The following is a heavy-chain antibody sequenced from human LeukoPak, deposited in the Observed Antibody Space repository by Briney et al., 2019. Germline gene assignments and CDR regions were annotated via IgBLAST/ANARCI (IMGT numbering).Heavy chain of an antibody. CDR2: INPNSGGT. V-gene: IGHV1-2*06. D-gene: IGHD6-6*01. CDR1: GYTFTGYY. CDR3: ARGGLSSSSAYFQH. Sequence: GASVKVSCMASGYTFTGYYMHWVRQAPGQGLEWMGRINPNSGGTNYAQKFQGRVTMTRDTSISTAYMELSRLRSDDTAVYYCARGGLSSSSAYFQHWGQGTLVTVSS. J-gene: IGHJ1*01.